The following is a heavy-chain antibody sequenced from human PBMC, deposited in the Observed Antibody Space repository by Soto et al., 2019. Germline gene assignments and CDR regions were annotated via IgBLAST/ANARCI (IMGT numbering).Heavy chain of an antibody. CDR1: GFTVSNTY. V-gene: IGHV3-53*01. CDR2: IYLGVST. CDR3: ARDRSDSSRADSFDV. J-gene: IGHJ3*01. Sequence: PGGSLRLSCAVSGFTVSNTYMSWVRQAPGKGLEWVAVIYLGVSTHYADSVKGRFTISRDDSKNTIYLQMNSLRAEDTAVYYCARDRSDSSRADSFDVWGQGTMVTVSS. D-gene: IGHD6-25*01.